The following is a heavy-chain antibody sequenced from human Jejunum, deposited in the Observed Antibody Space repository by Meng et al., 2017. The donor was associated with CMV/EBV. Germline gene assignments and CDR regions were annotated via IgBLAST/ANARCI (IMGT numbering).Heavy chain of an antibody. CDR1: GFTFSGYW. D-gene: IGHD1-26*01. CDR2: IKVDDSDK. CDR3: ARGGGAADY. J-gene: IGHJ4*02. Sequence: YCAASGFTFSGYWMSWVRQGPGKGLEWVANIKVDDSDKYYMDSMKGRFTISRDNAKNSLYLQMNSLGAEDTAVYYCARGGGAADYWGQGTLVTVSS. V-gene: IGHV3-7*01.